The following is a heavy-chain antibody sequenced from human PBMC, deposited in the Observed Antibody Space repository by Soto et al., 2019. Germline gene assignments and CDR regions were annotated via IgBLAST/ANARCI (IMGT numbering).Heavy chain of an antibody. CDR1: GYTFTSYG. J-gene: IGHJ6*02. D-gene: IGHD6-6*01. V-gene: IGHV1-18*04. CDR3: AREVWEYSSSSSAYYYYYGMDV. Sequence: QVQLVQSGAEVKKPGASVKVSCKASGYTFTSYGISWVRQAPGQGLEWMGWISAYNGNTNYAQKLQGRVTMTTDISTSTAYMELRSLRSDDTAVYYFAREVWEYSSSSSAYYYYYGMDVWGQGTTVTVSS. CDR2: ISAYNGNT.